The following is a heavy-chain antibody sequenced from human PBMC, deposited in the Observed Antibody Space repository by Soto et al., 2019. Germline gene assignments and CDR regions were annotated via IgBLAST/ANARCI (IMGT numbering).Heavy chain of an antibody. V-gene: IGHV4-39*01. CDR3: ASSYGDYVSY. CDR2: IYYSGST. D-gene: IGHD4-17*01. Sequence: QLQLQESGPGLVKPSETLSLTCTVSGGSISSSGYYWGWIRQPPGTGLEWFGSIYYSGSTYYNPSLKSRVTISIDTSKNQFSLNLSSVTAADTAVYYCASSYGDYVSYWGQGTLVTVSS. CDR1: GGSISSSGYY. J-gene: IGHJ4*02.